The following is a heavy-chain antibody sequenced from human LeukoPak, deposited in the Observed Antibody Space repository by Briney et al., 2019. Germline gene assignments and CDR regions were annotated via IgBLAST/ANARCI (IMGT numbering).Heavy chain of an antibody. J-gene: IGHJ4*02. CDR3: ARKPIFYDSGRHWYYFDY. CDR1: DGSMSSSNYY. CDR2: LSYGGNT. V-gene: IGHV4-39*01. Sequence: PSETLSLTCTVSDGSMSSSNYYWGWIRQPPGKGLEWIASLSYGGNTYYNPSLKSRVTISVDTSKNQFSLELSSVTAADTAVYYCARKPIFYDSGRHWYYFDYWGQGTLVTVSS. D-gene: IGHD3-10*01.